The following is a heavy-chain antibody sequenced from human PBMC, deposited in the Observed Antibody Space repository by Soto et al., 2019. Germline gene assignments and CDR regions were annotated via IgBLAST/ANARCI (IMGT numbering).Heavy chain of an antibody. Sequence: ASVKVSCKASGYTFTSYGISWVRQAPGQGLEWMGWISAYNGNTNYAQKLQGRVTMTTDTSTSTAYMELRSLRSDDTAVYYCARDPVRWAIAARPLESDYWGQGTLVTVSS. CDR2: ISAYNGNT. D-gene: IGHD6-6*01. CDR1: GYTFTSYG. V-gene: IGHV1-18*01. CDR3: ARDPVRWAIAARPLESDY. J-gene: IGHJ4*02.